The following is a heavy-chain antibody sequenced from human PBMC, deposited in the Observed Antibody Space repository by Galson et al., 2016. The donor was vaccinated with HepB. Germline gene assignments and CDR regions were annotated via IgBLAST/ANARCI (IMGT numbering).Heavy chain of an antibody. CDR1: GFTFSSYG. J-gene: IGHJ4*02. Sequence: SLRLSCAASGFTFSSYGMSWVRQAPGKGLEGVSGITGSDGSTRYADSVKGRFIISRDNSKNTLYLQMDSLRAEDTAVYYCAKGSNGLTKFIDFWGQGTLVTVSS. V-gene: IGHV3-23*01. CDR2: ITGSDGST. CDR3: AKGSNGLTKFIDF. D-gene: IGHD6-19*01.